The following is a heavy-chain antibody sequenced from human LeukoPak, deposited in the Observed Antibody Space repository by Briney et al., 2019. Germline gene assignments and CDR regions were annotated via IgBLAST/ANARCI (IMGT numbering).Heavy chain of an antibody. CDR2: IYYSGST. CDR3: AREGRVKYYYYMDV. Sequence: PSETLSLTCTVSGGSISGYYWSWIRQPPGKGLEWIGYIYYSGSTNYNPSLKSRVTISVDTSKNQFSLKLSSVTAADTAVYYCAREGRVKYYYYMDVWGKGTTVTVSS. J-gene: IGHJ6*03. V-gene: IGHV4-59*01. CDR1: GGSISGYY. D-gene: IGHD3-10*01.